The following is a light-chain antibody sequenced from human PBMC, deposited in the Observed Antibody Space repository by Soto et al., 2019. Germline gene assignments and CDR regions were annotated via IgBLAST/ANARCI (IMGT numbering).Light chain of an antibody. J-gene: IGKJ4*01. CDR3: QQSNNWLT. CDR2: GAS. CDR1: QXXXSN. V-gene: IGKV3-15*01. Sequence: IVXXXXXXXLXXXPXERATLSCRASQXXXSNLACYQQQPGDAPRLLIYGASTRATGIPARVSGSXXXAEFPLTISRLQYEDFAFYYRQQSNNWLTFGGGTKVEIK.